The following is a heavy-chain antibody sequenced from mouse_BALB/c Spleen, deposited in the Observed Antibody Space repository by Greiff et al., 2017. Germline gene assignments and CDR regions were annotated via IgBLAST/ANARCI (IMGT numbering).Heavy chain of an antibody. J-gene: IGHJ2*01. CDR3: ARFDYSFDD. CDR2: ISSGGGST. V-gene: IGHV5-12-1*01. CDR1: GFAFSSYD. D-gene: IGHD2-4*01. Sequence: EVKLVESGGGLVKPGGSLKLSCAASGFAFSSYDMSWVRQTPEKRLEWVAYISSGGGSTYYPDTVKGRYTISRDNAKNTLYLQMSSLKSEDTAMYYCARFDYSFDDWGQGTTLTVSS.